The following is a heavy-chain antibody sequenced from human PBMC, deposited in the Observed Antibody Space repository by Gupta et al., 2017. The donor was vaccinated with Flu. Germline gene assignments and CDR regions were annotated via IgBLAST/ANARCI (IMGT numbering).Heavy chain of an antibody. V-gene: IGHV4-34*01. CDR1: GGSFSGYY. CDR2: INHSGST. CDR3: ARGPRYRITIFGVVRNWFDP. D-gene: IGHD3-3*01. Sequence: QVQLQQWGAGLLKPSETLSLTCAVYGGSFSGYYWSWIRQPPGTGLEWIGEINHSGSTNYNPSLKSRVTISVDTSKNQFSLKLSSVTAADTAVYYCARGPRYRITIFGVVRNWFDPWGQGTLVTVSS. J-gene: IGHJ5*02.